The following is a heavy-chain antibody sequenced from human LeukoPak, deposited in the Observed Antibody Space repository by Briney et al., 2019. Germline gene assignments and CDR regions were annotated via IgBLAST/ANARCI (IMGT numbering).Heavy chain of an antibody. D-gene: IGHD3-10*02. Sequence: GGSLRLSCAASGFTFSTYWMHWVRQAPGKGLVWVSRINDDGRSTSYAESVKGRFTISRDNAKNSLYLQMNSLRAEDTAVYYCAELGITMIGGVWGKGTTVTISS. CDR2: INDDGRST. V-gene: IGHV3-74*01. CDR3: AELGITMIGGV. J-gene: IGHJ6*04. CDR1: GFTFSTYW.